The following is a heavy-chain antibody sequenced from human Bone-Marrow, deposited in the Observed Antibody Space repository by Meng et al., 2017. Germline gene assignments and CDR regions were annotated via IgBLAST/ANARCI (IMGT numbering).Heavy chain of an antibody. J-gene: IGHJ3*02. D-gene: IGHD2-8*01. V-gene: IGHV3-7*01. CDR2: IKQDGSEK. CDR3: ATDVMYDAFDI. CDR1: GFTFSSYW. Sequence: GGSLRLSCAASGFTFSSYWMSWVRQAPGKGLEWVAMIKQDGSEKYYVDSVKGRFTISRDNAKNSLYLQMNSLTAEDTAVYYCATDVMYDAFDIWGQGTMVTVSS.